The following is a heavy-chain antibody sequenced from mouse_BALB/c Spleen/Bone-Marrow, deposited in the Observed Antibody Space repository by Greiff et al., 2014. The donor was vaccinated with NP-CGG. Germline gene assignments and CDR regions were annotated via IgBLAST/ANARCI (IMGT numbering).Heavy chain of an antibody. CDR2: ISYSGST. CDR1: GYSITSDYA. V-gene: IGHV3-2*02. J-gene: IGHJ3*01. D-gene: IGHD4-1*01. CDR3: ARLDWDAFAY. Sequence: EVQLQESGPGLVKPSQSLSLTCTVTGYSITSDYAWNWIRQFPGNKLEWMDYISYSGSTSYNPSLKSRISITRDTSKNQFFLQLNSVTTEDTATYYGARLDWDAFAYWGQGTLVTVSA.